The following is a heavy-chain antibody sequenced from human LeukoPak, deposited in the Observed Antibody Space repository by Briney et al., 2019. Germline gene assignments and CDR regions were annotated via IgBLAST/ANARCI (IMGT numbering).Heavy chain of an antibody. CDR1: GYSISSGYY. J-gene: IGHJ4*02. CDR2: IYHSGST. V-gene: IGHV4-38-2*02. CDR3: ATSGWYLLPGVY. D-gene: IGHD6-19*01. Sequence: SETLSLTCTVSGYSISSGYYWGWIRQPPGKGLEWIGSIYHSGSTYYNPSLESRVTISVDTSKNQFSLKLSSVTAADTAVYYCATSGWYLLPGVYWGQGTLVTVSS.